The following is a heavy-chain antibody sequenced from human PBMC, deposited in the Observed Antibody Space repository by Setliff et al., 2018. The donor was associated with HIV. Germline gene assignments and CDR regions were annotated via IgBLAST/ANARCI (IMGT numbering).Heavy chain of an antibody. CDR2: IIPAFGTA. J-gene: IGHJ4*01. Sequence: SVKVSCKTSGGTFSSYSVSWVRQAPGQGLEWMGGIIPAFGTANYAQKFQGRVTITTDESTSTAYMELSGLRSEDTAVYFCARDGLLVAGIRFDYWGQGTLVTVS. V-gene: IGHV1-69*05. CDR3: ARDGLLVAGIRFDY. D-gene: IGHD6-19*01. CDR1: GGTFSSYS.